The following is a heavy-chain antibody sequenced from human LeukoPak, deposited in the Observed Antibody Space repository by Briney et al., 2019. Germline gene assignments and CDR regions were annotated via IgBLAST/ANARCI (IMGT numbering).Heavy chain of an antibody. CDR3: AREGYCSGGSCPVYYYYYYGMDV. V-gene: IGHV1-2*02. J-gene: IGHJ6*02. D-gene: IGHD2-15*01. Sequence: ASVKVSCKASGYTFTGYYMHWVRQAPGQGLEWMGWINPNSGGTNYAQKFQGRVTMTRDTSISTAYMELSRLRSDDTAVYYCAREGYCSGGSCPVYYYYYYGMDVWGQGTTVTVSS. CDR2: INPNSGGT. CDR1: GYTFTGYY.